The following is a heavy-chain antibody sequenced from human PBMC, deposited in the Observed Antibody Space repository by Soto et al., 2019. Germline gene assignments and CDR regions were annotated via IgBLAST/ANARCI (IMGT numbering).Heavy chain of an antibody. CDR2: INHRGST. V-gene: IGHV4-34*01. CDR3: ARVSGIYYYGMDV. Sequence: SETLSLTCAVYGGSFSGYYWSWIRQPPGKGLEWIGEINHRGSTNYNPSLKSRVTISVDTSKNQFSLKLSSVTAADTAVYYCARVSGIYYYGMDVWGQGTTVTVSS. D-gene: IGHD3-10*01. CDR1: GGSFSGYY. J-gene: IGHJ6*02.